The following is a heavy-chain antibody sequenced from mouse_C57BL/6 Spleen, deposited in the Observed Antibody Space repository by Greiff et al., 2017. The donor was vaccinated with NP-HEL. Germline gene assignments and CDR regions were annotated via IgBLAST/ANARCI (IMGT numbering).Heavy chain of an antibody. J-gene: IGHJ4*01. CDR2: ISDGGSYT. V-gene: IGHV5-4*01. D-gene: IGHD1-1*01. CDR3: ARDRDYGSSYAAMDY. CDR1: GFTFSSYA. Sequence: EVQVVESGGGLVKPGGSLKLSCAASGFTFSSYAMSWVRQTPEKRLEWVATISDGGSYTYYPDNVKGRFTISRDNAKNNLYLQMSHLKSEDTAMYYCARDRDYGSSYAAMDYWGQGTSVTVSS.